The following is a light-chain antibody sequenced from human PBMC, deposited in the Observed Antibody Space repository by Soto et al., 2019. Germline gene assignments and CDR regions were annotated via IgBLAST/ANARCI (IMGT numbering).Light chain of an antibody. Sequence: QSALTQPRSVSGSPGQSVTISCTGTSSDFVSWYQQHPGKAPKLMIFYVSQRPSGVPDRFSGSKSGNTASLTISGLQAEDEADYYRCSSAGSFTWVFGGGTQLTVL. CDR1: SSDFV. CDR3: CSSAGSFTWV. J-gene: IGLJ3*02. V-gene: IGLV2-11*01. CDR2: YVS.